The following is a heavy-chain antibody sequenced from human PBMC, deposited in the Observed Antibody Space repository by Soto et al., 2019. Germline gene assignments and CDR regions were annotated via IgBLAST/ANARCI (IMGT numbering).Heavy chain of an antibody. V-gene: IGHV3-53*01. CDR2: FYSGGST. CDR3: TRILGTYYYGMDV. Sequence: EVQLVESGGGLTQPGASLTLSCAASGFTVSSNYMSWVRQAPGKGLEWVSVFYSGGSTYYADSVKGRFTISRDNSKNTLYLQMNSLRAEDTAVYYCTRILGTYYYGMDVW. J-gene: IGHJ6*01. D-gene: IGHD7-27*01. CDR1: GFTVSSNY.